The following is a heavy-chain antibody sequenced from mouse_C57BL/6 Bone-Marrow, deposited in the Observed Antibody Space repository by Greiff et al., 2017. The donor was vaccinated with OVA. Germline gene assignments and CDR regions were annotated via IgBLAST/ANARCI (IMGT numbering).Heavy chain of an antibody. CDR2: ISSGGSYT. CDR3: AGHVDGYYVGWYFDV. Sequence: EVKLVESGGDLVKPGGSLTLSCAASGFTFSSYGMSWVRQTLHKKLVGVATISSGGSYTYYPDSVKGRFTISSDNAKNTLYLQMSSLKSEDTAMYYCAGHVDGYYVGWYFDVWGTGTTVTVSS. CDR1: GFTFSSYG. D-gene: IGHD2-3*01. V-gene: IGHV5-6*01. J-gene: IGHJ1*03.